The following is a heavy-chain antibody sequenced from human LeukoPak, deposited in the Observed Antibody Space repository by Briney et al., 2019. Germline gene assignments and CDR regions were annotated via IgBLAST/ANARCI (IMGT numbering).Heavy chain of an antibody. V-gene: IGHV4-30-2*01. D-gene: IGHD3-16*02. CDR2: IYHSGST. Sequence: SQTLSLTCGVSGGSISSGGYSWSWIRQPPGKGLEWIGYIYHSGSTYYNPSLKSRVTISVDRSKNQFSLKLSSVTAADTAVYYCASFWDWGSYRFDYWGQGTLVTVSS. CDR3: ASFWDWGSYRFDY. CDR1: GGSISSGGYS. J-gene: IGHJ4*02.